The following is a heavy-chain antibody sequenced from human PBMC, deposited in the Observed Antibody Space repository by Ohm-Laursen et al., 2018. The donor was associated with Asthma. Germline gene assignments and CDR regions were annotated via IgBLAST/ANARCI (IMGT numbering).Heavy chain of an antibody. CDR1: GFTFSSYA. D-gene: IGHD2-21*02. CDR2: ISYDGSNK. CDR3: AKAPYCGGDCYSGLVDY. V-gene: IGHV3-30-3*01. J-gene: IGHJ4*02. Sequence: SLRLSCAASGFTFSSYAMHWVRQAPGKGLEWVAVISYDGSNKYYADSVKGRFTISRDNSKNTLYLQMNSLRAEDTAVYYCAKAPYCGGDCYSGLVDYWGQGTLVTVSS.